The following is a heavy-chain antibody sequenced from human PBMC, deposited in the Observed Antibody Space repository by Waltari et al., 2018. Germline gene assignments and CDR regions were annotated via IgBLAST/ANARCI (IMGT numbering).Heavy chain of an antibody. Sequence: QMQLVQSGPEVKKPGTSVKVSCKASGFTFTSSAMQWVRQARGQRLEWIGWIVVGRCNTNYEQKFKERVTITRDMSTSTAYMELSSLRSEDTAVYYCAASVNYDFWRGYYYYMDVWGKGTTVTISS. CDR1: GFTFTSSA. CDR3: AASVNYDFWRGYYYYMDV. J-gene: IGHJ6*03. V-gene: IGHV1-58*02. D-gene: IGHD3-3*01. CDR2: IVVGRCNT.